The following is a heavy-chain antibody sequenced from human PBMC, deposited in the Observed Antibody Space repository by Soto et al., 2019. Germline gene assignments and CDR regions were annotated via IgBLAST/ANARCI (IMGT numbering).Heavy chain of an antibody. Sequence: QLQLQESGPGLVKPSETLSLTCSVSGDYISNRNYHWGWTRQPPGKGLEWIGSIYYSGNTYYNPSLKSRVTTAAHTSKNQFSRNVDSVTAKDTAIYYCSRLSNGIPADYWGEGTLVTVST. V-gene: IGHV4-39*01. CDR3: SRLSNGIPADY. CDR1: GDYISNRNYH. J-gene: IGHJ4*02. CDR2: IYYSGNT. D-gene: IGHD2-8*01.